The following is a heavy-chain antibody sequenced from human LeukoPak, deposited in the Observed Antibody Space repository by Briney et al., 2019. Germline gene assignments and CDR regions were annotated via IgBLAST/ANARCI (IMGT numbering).Heavy chain of an antibody. CDR3: ASGFGELLPEH. CDR1: GFAFSSYG. V-gene: IGHV3-23*01. Sequence: GGSLRLSCAASGFAFSSYGMHWVRQAPGKGLEWVSAISGSGGSTYYADSVKGRFTISRDNSKNTLYLQMNSLRAEDTAVYYCASGFGELLPEHWGQGTLVTVSS. CDR2: ISGSGGST. D-gene: IGHD3-10*01. J-gene: IGHJ4*02.